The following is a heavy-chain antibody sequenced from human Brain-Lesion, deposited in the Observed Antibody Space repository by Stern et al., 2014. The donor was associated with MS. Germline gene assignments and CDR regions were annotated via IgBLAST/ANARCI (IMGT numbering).Heavy chain of an antibody. CDR3: ARDYGTTNYYMSAFDL. D-gene: IGHD3-22*01. CDR1: GFTFNNFW. J-gene: IGHJ3*01. CDR2: IKEDGSDK. V-gene: IGHV3-7*01. Sequence: EVQLVESEGGLAQPGGSLRLSCAASGFTFNNFWMTWVRQAPGKGLEWVATIKEDGSDKKYLNSVKGRFTISRDNAKKSLYLQMNSLRAEDTAVYYCARDYGTTNYYMSAFDLWGQGTMVSVSS.